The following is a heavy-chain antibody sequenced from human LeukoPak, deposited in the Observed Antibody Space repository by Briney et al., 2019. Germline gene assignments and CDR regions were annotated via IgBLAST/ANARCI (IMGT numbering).Heavy chain of an antibody. CDR2: IKQDGSEK. D-gene: IGHD3-3*01. J-gene: IGHJ4*02. CDR1: GFTFSSYW. V-gene: IGHV3-7*05. CDR3: ARDGSFWRGYPYYYNH. Sequence: PGGSLRLSCAASGFTFSSYWMSWVRQAPGKGLEWVANIKQDGSEKYYVDSVKGRFTISRDNAKNSLYLQMNSLRAEDTAVYYCARDGSFWRGYPYYYNHWGQGTLVTVSS.